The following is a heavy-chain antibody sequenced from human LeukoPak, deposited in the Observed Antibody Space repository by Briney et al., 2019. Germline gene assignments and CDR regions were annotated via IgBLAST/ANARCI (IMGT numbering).Heavy chain of an antibody. CDR2: IYYTGSS. J-gene: IGHJ3*02. CDR1: GGSVSDYY. CDR3: ARSRMIVVVIGREPDAFDI. D-gene: IGHD3-22*01. V-gene: IGHV4-59*02. Sequence: SETLSLTCTVSGGSVSDYYWSWIRQSPGKGLEWIGYIYYTGSSSYNPSLRSRVTISADTSKNQFSLKLSSVTAADTAVYYCARSRMIVVVIGREPDAFDIWGQGTMVTVSS.